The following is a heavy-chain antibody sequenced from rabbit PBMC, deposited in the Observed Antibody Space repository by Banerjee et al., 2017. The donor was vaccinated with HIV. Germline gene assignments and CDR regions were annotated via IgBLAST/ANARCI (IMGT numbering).Heavy chain of an antibody. D-gene: IGHD1-1*01. CDR2: INTGSSAST. CDR1: GIDFSSYVY. CDR3: ARGTYHTSSSAYDL. V-gene: IGHV1S40*01. J-gene: IGHJ2*01. Sequence: QSLEESGGGLVKPGGTLTLTCKASGIDFSSYVYMCWVRQAPGKGLEWIGCINTGSSASTVYASWAKGRFTISKTSSTTVTLQMTSLTAADTATYFCARGTYHTSSSAYDLWGPGTLVTVS.